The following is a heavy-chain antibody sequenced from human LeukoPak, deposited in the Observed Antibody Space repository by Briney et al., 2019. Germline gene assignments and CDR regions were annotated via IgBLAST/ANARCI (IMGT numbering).Heavy chain of an antibody. CDR1: GFTFSSDG. CDR2: VWYDGSNK. D-gene: IGHD5-24*01. J-gene: IGHJ4*02. CDR3: ARPGRGRYNLRYYYFDY. Sequence: PRRSLRLSCAASGFTFSSDGMHWVRQAPGKGREWVAVVWYDGSNKYYADSVKGRFNISRDNSKNTRYLQMNSLRAEDTAVYYCARPGRGRYNLRYYYFDYPGQGTLVTVSS. V-gene: IGHV3-33*01.